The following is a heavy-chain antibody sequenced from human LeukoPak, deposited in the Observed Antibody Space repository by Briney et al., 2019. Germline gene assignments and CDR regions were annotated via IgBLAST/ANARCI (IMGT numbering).Heavy chain of an antibody. CDR2: ISANNGNT. CDR3: AREYSSDYYFDY. D-gene: IGHD3-22*01. Sequence: ASVKVSCKASGYTFPSYGFTWVRQAPGQGLEWMGWISANNGNTNYAQKLQGRVTMTTDTSTSTAYMELRSLRSDDTAMYYCAREYSSDYYFDYWGQGTLVTVSS. V-gene: IGHV1-18*01. J-gene: IGHJ4*02. CDR1: GYTFPSYG.